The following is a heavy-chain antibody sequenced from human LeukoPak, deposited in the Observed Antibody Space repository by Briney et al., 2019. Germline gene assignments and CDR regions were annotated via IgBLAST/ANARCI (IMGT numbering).Heavy chain of an antibody. D-gene: IGHD3-10*01. Sequence: PSETLSLTCAVYGGSFSGYYWSWIRQPPGKGLEWIGYIYYSGSTNYNPSLKSRVTISVDTSKNQFSLKLSSVTAADTAVYYCARGGYYYGSGSYSGFDYWGQGTLVTVSS. V-gene: IGHV4-59*01. CDR1: GGSFSGYY. J-gene: IGHJ4*02. CDR2: IYYSGST. CDR3: ARGGYYYGSGSYSGFDY.